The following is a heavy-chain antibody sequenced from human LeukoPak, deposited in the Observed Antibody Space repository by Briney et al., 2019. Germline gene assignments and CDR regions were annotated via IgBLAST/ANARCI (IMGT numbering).Heavy chain of an antibody. CDR3: ARGGVSGYCSGGSCYRDFDY. J-gene: IGHJ4*02. Sequence: SVKVSCKASGCTFTSYDISWVRQAPGQGLEWMGGINPIFGTANYAQKFQGRVTITTDKSTSTAYMGLSSLRSDDTAVYYCARGGVSGYCSGGSCYRDFDYWGQGTLVTVSS. CDR1: GCTFTSYD. CDR2: INPIFGTA. V-gene: IGHV1-69*05. D-gene: IGHD2-15*01.